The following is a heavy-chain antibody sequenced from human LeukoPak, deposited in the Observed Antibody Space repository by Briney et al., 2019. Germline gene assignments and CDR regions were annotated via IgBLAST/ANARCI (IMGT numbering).Heavy chain of an antibody. V-gene: IGHV4-34*01. Sequence: TSETLSLTSAVYSGSFSGYYWNWIRQSPGKGLEWIGEINHSGITNYNPSLKRRATISEAMTRTPFSLMLSSVTAECTARYYGARGQYDILTGYYLHFDNWGQGTLVTVSS. CDR1: SGSFSGYY. J-gene: IGHJ4*02. CDR2: INHSGIT. D-gene: IGHD3-9*01. CDR3: ARGQYDILTGYYLHFDN.